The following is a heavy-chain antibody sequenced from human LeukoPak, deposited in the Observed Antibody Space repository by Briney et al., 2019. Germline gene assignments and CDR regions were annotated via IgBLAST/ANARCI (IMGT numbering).Heavy chain of an antibody. CDR2: ISSSSSYI. CDR1: GFTFSSYS. Sequence: GSLRLSCAASGFTFSSYSMNWVRQAPGKGLEWVSSISSSSSYIYYADSVKGRFTISRDNAKNSLYLQMNSLRAEDTAVYYCARVWGGYGGSWYPPPTWFDPWGQGTLSPSPQ. J-gene: IGHJ5*02. V-gene: IGHV3-21*01. D-gene: IGHD6-13*01. CDR3: ARVWGGYGGSWYPPPTWFDP.